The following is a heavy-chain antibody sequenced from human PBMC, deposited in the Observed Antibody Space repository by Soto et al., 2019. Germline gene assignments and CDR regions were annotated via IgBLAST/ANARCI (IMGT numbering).Heavy chain of an antibody. J-gene: IGHJ3*02. Sequence: GGSLRLSCAASGFTFSSYGMHWVRQAPGKGLEWVAVIWYDGSNKYYADSVKGRFTISRDNSKNTLYLQMNSLRAEDTAVYYCARDLRKGMLELSHDAFDIWGQGTMVTVSS. CDR1: GFTFSSYG. CDR2: IWYDGSNK. V-gene: IGHV3-33*01. D-gene: IGHD1-26*01. CDR3: ARDLRKGMLELSHDAFDI.